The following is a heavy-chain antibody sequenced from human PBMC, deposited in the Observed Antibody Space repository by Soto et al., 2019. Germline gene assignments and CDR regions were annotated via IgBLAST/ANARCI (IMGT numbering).Heavy chain of an antibody. D-gene: IGHD2-21*02. Sequence: ASVKVSCKASGYTFTNYGISWVRQAPGQGLEWMGWVSPYNGNRYYAQKFHGRLTLTTDTSTNTAFMELRSLSPGDTAIYYCARRYGDPSSAAGFDPWGQGTLVTVSS. CDR1: GYTFTNYG. CDR2: VSPYNGNR. J-gene: IGHJ5*02. V-gene: IGHV1-18*01. CDR3: ARRYGDPSSAAGFDP.